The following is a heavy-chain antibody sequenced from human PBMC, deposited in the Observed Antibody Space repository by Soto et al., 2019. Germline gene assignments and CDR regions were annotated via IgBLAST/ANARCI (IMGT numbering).Heavy chain of an antibody. V-gene: IGHV4-34*01. CDR3: ARGKGKWKGANDY. D-gene: IGHD1-26*01. CDR1: GGSFSGYY. J-gene: IGHJ4*02. Sequence: QVQLQQWGAGLLKPSETLSLTCAVYGGSFSGYYWSWLRQPPGTGLEWSGEIKHSGSTNYNPSLKSRVTISVDTSKNQFSLKLSSVTAADTAVYYCARGKGKWKGANDYWGQGTLVTVSS. CDR2: IKHSGST.